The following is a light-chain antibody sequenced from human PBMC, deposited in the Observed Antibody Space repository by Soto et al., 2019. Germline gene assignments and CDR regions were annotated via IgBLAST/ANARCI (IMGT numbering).Light chain of an antibody. V-gene: IGKV1-17*01. Sequence: DIQMTQSPSSQSASVGDRVTITCRASQDVRSDLGWYQQKPGKAPKRLIYAASSLESGVPSRFSGSGSGTEFTLTISSLQPEDFATYYCLQHHSVPFTFGPGTKVDIK. CDR2: AAS. CDR3: LQHHSVPFT. J-gene: IGKJ3*01. CDR1: QDVRSD.